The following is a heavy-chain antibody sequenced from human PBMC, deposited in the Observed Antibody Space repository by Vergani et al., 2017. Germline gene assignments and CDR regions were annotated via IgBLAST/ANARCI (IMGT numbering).Heavy chain of an antibody. D-gene: IGHD1-26*01. CDR2: IYYSGST. CDR3: ARLTRSVGATPSGYYFDY. J-gene: IGHJ4*02. V-gene: IGHV4-39*01. CDR1: GGSISSSSYY. Sequence: QLQLQESGPGLVKPSETLSLTCTVSGGSISSSSYYWGWIRQPPGKGLGWIGSIYYSGSTSYNPSLKSRVTISVDTSKNQFSLKLSSVTAADTAVYCGARLTRSVGATPSGYYFDYWGQGTLVTVSS.